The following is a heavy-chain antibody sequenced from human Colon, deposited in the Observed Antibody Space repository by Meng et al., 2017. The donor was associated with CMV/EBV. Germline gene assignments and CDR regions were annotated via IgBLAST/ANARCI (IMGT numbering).Heavy chain of an antibody. CDR2: IYYSGST. J-gene: IGHJ6*02. CDR3: ARDQRGGSSWSGYYGMDV. CDR1: GGSFSGYY. D-gene: IGHD6-13*01. V-gene: IGHV4-59*01. Sequence: SETLSLTCAVYGGSFSGYYWSWIRQPPGKGLEWIGYIYYSGSTNYNPSLKSRVTISVDTSKNQFSLKLSSVTAADTAVYYCARDQRGGSSWSGYYGMDVWGQGTTVTVSS.